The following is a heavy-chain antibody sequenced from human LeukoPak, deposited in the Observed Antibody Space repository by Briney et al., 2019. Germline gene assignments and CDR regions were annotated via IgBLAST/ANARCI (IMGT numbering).Heavy chain of an antibody. J-gene: IGHJ6*03. D-gene: IGHD3-3*01. CDR3: TRESGGSYYDFWSGYYYYYYMDV. CDR1: GFTFSEYE. Sequence: GGSLRLSCAASGFTFSEYEMNWVRQAPGKGLEWVGFIRSKAYGGTTEYAASVKGRFTISRDDSKSIAYLQMNSLKTEDTAVYYCTRESGGSYYDFWSGYYYYYYMDVWGKGTTVTVSS. V-gene: IGHV3-49*04. CDR2: IRSKAYGGTT.